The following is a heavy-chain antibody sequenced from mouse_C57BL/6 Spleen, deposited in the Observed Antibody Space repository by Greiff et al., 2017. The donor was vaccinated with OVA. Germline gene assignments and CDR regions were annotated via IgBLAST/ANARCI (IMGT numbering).Heavy chain of an antibody. Sequence: VQLQESGAELVKPGASVKLSCKASGYTFTEYTIHWVKQRSGQGLEWIGWFYPGSGSIKYNEKFKDKATSTADKSSSTVYMELSRLTSEDSAVYFCARHEDYYGSSYWYFDVWGTGTTVTVSS. V-gene: IGHV1-62-2*01. CDR1: GYTFTEYT. CDR2: FYPGSGSI. CDR3: ARHEDYYGSSYWYFDV. J-gene: IGHJ1*03. D-gene: IGHD1-1*01.